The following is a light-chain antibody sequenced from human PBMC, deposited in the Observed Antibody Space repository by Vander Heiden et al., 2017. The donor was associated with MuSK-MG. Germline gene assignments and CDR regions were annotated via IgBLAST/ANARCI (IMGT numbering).Light chain of an antibody. J-gene: IGKJ4*01. Sequence: EIVLTQSPGTLSLSPEERATLSCRASQSVSNSYLAWYQQKPGQAPRLLIYGASSRATGIPDTFTGSGSGTDFTLTISRLEPEDFAVYYCQQDCSSPHTFGGGTKVEIK. CDR1: QSVSNSY. V-gene: IGKV3-20*01. CDR3: QQDCSSPHT. CDR2: GAS.